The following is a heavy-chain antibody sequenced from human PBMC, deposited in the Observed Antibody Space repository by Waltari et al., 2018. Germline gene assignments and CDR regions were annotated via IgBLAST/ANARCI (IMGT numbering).Heavy chain of an antibody. V-gene: IGHV1-18*01. J-gene: IGHJ4*02. CDR1: GYTFSRYG. Sequence: QVRLVQSAAEVQKPGASVKVSCKASGYTFSRYGIRWVRQAPGQGLEWMGWIGAYNGNTDYAQKFRGRVTLTTDRSTNTAYMELRSLRSDDTAFYYCASSSFCSSTTCYLGYWGQGTLVTVSS. CDR3: ASSSFCSSTTCYLGY. CDR2: IGAYNGNT. D-gene: IGHD2-2*01.